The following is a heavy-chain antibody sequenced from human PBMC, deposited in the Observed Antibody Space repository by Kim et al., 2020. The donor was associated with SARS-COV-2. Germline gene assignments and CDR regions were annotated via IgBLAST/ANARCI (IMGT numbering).Heavy chain of an antibody. Sequence: SVKVSCKASGGTFSSYAISWVRQAPGQGLEWMGGIIPIFGTANYAQKFQGRVTITADESTSTAYMELSSLRSEDTAVYYCARDTGIGGPPFDYWGQGTLVTVSS. V-gene: IGHV1-69*13. D-gene: IGHD3-10*01. J-gene: IGHJ4*02. CDR1: GGTFSSYA. CDR2: IIPIFGTA. CDR3: ARDTGIGGPPFDY.